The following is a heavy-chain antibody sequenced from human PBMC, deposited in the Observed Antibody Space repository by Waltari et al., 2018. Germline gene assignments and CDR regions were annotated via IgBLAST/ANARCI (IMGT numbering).Heavy chain of an antibody. D-gene: IGHD6-13*01. V-gene: IGHV1-69-2*01. CDR1: GYTFTYYS. Sequence: EVQRVQSGAEGKKPGATGKISYKASGYTFTYYSIHCVQQAPGKWLEGMGLVEPEDGETIYAEKFQGRVTITAYTSTDTAYMELSSLRSEDTAVYYCATDTAAAGIDYWGQGTLVTVSS. CDR3: ATDTAAAGIDY. J-gene: IGHJ4*02. CDR2: VEPEDGET.